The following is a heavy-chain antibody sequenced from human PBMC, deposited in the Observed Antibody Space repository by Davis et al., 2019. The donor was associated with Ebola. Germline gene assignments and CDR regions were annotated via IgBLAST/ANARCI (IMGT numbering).Heavy chain of an antibody. Sequence: MPSETLSLTCTVPGGSISSSSYYWGWLRQPPGKGLEWIGSIYYSGSTYYNPSLKSRVTISVDTSKNQFSLKLSSVTAADTAVYYCARLWDSSSWSLGRPNGFDPWGQGTLVTVSS. J-gene: IGHJ5*02. V-gene: IGHV4-39*01. CDR1: GGSISSSSYY. D-gene: IGHD6-13*01. CDR3: ARLWDSSSWSLGRPNGFDP. CDR2: IYYSGST.